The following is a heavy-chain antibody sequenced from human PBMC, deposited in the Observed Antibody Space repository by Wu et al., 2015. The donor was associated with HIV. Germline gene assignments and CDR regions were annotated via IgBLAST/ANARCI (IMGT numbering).Heavy chain of an antibody. CDR2: INPGIGST. CDR1: GYAFTSYY. CDR3: ARDRNSGSYWWRWFDP. J-gene: IGHJ5*02. V-gene: IGHV1-46*01. D-gene: IGHD1-26*01. Sequence: QVQLVQSGAEMKKPGASVNISCKASGYAFTSYYIHWVRQAPGQGLEWMGLINPGIGSTYYAEKFQGRITVTRDTSTNTVNMQLGTLTSEDTAVYYCARDRNSGSYWWRWFDPWGQGTLVTVSS.